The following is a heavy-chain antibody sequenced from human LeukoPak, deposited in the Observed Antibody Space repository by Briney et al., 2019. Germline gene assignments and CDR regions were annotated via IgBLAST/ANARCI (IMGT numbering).Heavy chain of an antibody. V-gene: IGHV3-64*04. CDR2: ISSSGVTA. CDR3: ARDGDGYNNWYLDL. CDR1: GFTFSDYP. D-gene: IGHD5-24*01. Sequence: GGSLRLSCSASGFTFSDYPMEWVRQAPGQGLEWLSAISSSGVTAYYADSVKGRFTISRDNAKNSLYPQMNSLRAEDTAVYYCARDGDGYNNWYLDLWGRGTLVTVSS. J-gene: IGHJ2*01.